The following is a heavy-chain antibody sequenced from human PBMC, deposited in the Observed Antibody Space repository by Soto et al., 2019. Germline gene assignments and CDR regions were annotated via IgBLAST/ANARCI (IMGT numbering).Heavy chain of an antibody. J-gene: IGHJ6*02. Sequence: GAAVEVSCKAAGGTFSSNAISWVRQDPGQGLEWMGGIIPIFGTANYAQKFQGRVTITADESTSTAYMELSSLRSEDTAVYYCARDSVTIPNGMDVWGQGTTVTVSS. D-gene: IGHD1-1*01. CDR1: GGTFSSNA. CDR2: IIPIFGTA. CDR3: ARDSVTIPNGMDV. V-gene: IGHV1-69*13.